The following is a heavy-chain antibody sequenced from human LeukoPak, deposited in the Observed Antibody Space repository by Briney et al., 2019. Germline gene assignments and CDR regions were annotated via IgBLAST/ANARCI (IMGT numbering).Heavy chain of an antibody. J-gene: IGHJ4*02. V-gene: IGHV4-34*01. CDR3: ARRGAHSGYYFDY. CDR2: INQSGST. D-gene: IGHD3-22*01. CDR1: SGSFSGYY. Sequence: PSETLSLTCAVYSGSFSGYYWNWIRQAPGKGLEWIGEINQSGSTNYNPSLKSRVTISVETSKNQFSLKLSSVTAADTAVYYCARRGAHSGYYFDYWGQGTLVTVSS.